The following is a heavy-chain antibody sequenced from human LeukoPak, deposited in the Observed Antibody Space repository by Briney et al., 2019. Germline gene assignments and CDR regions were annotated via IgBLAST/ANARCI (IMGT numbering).Heavy chain of an antibody. CDR2: IPYDGSQN. J-gene: IGHJ4*02. Sequence: PGGSLRLSCAASDFPFIGYTMHWVRQAPGKGLEWVAGIPYDGSQNSYADSVKGRFSISRDNSKSALYLQLSSLRPEDTAVYYCTREGRFKAQHLFDYWGQGTMVTVSS. CDR1: DFPFIGYT. CDR3: TREGRFKAQHLFDY. D-gene: IGHD2-2*01. V-gene: IGHV3-30*04.